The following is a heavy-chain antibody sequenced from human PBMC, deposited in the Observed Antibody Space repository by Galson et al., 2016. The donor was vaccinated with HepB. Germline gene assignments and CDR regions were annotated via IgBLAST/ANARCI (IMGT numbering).Heavy chain of an antibody. CDR2: ISSSSSYM. D-gene: IGHD6-19*01. V-gene: IGHV3-21*01. CDR1: GFTSNNYA. Sequence: SLRLSCATSGFTSNNYAMSWVRQAPGKGLEWVSSISSSSSYMYCADSVKGRFTISRDNAKNSLYLQMDSLRAEDTAVYYCATSSGWHYLVWGQGTLVTVSS. CDR3: ATSSGWHYLV. J-gene: IGHJ4*02.